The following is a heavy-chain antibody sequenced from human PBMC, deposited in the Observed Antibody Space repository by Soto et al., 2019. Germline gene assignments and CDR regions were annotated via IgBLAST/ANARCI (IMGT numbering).Heavy chain of an antibody. CDR3: ARSPGPYYFDY. CDR2: IWYDGSNK. V-gene: IGHV3-33*01. CDR1: GFTFSSYG. Sequence: QVQLVESGGGVVQPGRSLRLSCAASGFTFSSYGMHWVRQAPGKGLEWVAVIWYDGSNKYYAESVKGRFTISRDNSKNTLYLQMNSLRAEDTAVYYCARSPGPYYFDYWGQGTLVTVSS. J-gene: IGHJ4*02.